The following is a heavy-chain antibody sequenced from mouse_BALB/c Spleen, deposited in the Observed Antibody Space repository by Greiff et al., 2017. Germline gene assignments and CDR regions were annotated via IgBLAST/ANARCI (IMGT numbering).Heavy chain of an antibody. CDR2: IYPGDGST. D-gene: IGHD1-1*01. CDR3: ARDITTVVAPNFDY. V-gene: IGHV1S56*01. CDR1: GYTFTSYY. Sequence: VQLQQSGPELVKPGASVKMSCKASGYTFTSYYIHWVKQRPGQGLEWIGWIYPGDGSTKYNEKFKGKTTLTADKSSSTAYMLLSSLTSEDSAIYFCARDITTVVAPNFDYWGQGTTLTVSS. J-gene: IGHJ2*01.